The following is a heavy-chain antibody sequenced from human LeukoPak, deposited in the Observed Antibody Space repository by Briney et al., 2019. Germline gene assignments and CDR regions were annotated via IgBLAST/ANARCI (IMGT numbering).Heavy chain of an antibody. CDR2: IYSGGST. V-gene: IGHV3-66*01. J-gene: IGHJ6*02. CDR3: ARERPHGYYYYYGMDV. CDR1: GFTVSSNY. Sequence: GGSLRLSCAASGFTVSSNYMSWVRQAPGKGLEWVSVIYSGGSTYYADSVKGRFTISRDNSKNTLYLQINSLRAEDTAVYYCARERPHGYYYYYGMDVWGQGTTVTVSS.